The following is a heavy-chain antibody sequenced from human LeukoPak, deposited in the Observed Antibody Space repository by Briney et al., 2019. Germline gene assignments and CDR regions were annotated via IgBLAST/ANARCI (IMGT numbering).Heavy chain of an antibody. V-gene: IGHV4-59*12. CDR3: ARVPPGVEDSSGYLDY. J-gene: IGHJ4*02. CDR1: GGSISSYY. Sequence: NPSETLSLTCTVSGGSISSYYWSWIRQPPGKGLEWIGYIYYSGSTNYNPSLKSRVTISVDKSKNQFSLKLSSVTAADTAVYYCARVPPGVEDSSGYLDYWGQGTLVTVSS. CDR2: IYYSGST. D-gene: IGHD3-22*01.